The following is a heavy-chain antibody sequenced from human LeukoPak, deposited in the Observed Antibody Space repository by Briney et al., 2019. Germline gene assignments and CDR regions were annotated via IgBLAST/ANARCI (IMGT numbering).Heavy chain of an antibody. CDR3: AKDFYGGNTIFDY. CDR2: ISYDGSNK. V-gene: IGHV3-30*04. CDR1: GFTFSSYA. Sequence: GGSLRLSCAASGFTFSSYAMHWVRQAPGKGLEWVAVISYDGSNKYYADSVKGRFTISRGNSKNTLYLQMNSLRAEDTAVYYCAKDFYGGNTIFDYWGQGTLVTVSS. J-gene: IGHJ4*02. D-gene: IGHD4-23*01.